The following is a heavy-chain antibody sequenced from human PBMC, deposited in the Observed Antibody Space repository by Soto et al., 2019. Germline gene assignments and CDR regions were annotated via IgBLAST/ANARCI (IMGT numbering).Heavy chain of an antibody. V-gene: IGHV3-23*01. Sequence: GGSLRLSCAASGFTFSSYAMSWVRQPPGKGLEWVSVISGSGGPTYTYYADSVKGRFAISRDNSQNTLYLHINSLRAEDTAVYSCTKGRDYGGNSRDYWGQGTLVTVSS. J-gene: IGHJ4*02. CDR1: GFTFSSYA. CDR3: TKGRDYGGNSRDY. D-gene: IGHD4-17*01. CDR2: ISGSGGPTYT.